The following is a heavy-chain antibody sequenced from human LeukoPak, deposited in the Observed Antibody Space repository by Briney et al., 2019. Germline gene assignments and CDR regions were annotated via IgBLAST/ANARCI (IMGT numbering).Heavy chain of an antibody. D-gene: IGHD5-18*01. CDR1: GGSFRGYY. Sequence: NPSETLSLTCAVYGGSFRGYYWSWLRQPPGKGLEWLGEINHSGSTNYNPSLKRRVTISVVMSKNQFSLKLSSVTAADTAVYYCARGIQLWLRLRRNNYFDYWGQGTLVTVSS. CDR3: ARGIQLWLRLRRNNYFDY. V-gene: IGHV4-34*01. J-gene: IGHJ4*02. CDR2: INHSGST.